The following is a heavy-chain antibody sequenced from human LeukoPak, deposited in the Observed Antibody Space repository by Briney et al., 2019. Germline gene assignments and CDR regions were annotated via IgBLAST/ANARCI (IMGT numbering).Heavy chain of an antibody. D-gene: IGHD3-22*01. CDR2: IKQDGSEK. J-gene: IGHJ4*02. V-gene: IGHV3-7*01. CDR3: ASDWVPYYYDSSGNPGY. CDR1: GFTFSSYW. Sequence: GGSLRLSCAASGFTFSSYWMSWVRQAPGKGLEWVANIKQDGSEKYYVDSVKGRFTISRDNAKNSLYLQMNSLRAEDTAVYYCASDWVPYYYDSSGNPGYWGQGTLVTVSS.